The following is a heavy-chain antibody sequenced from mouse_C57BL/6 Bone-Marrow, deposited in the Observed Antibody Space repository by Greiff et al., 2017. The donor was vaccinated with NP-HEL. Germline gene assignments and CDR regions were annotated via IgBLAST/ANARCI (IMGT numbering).Heavy chain of an antibody. Sequence: VKLMESGAELVRPGTSVKVSCKASGYAFTNYLIEWVKQRPGQGLEWIGVINPGGGGTKYNEKFKGKATLTADKSYSTAYMQLSSLTSEDAAVYFSASCGAYYGSSCWYFDVWGSGPTVTVSS. CDR1: GYAFTNYL. D-gene: IGHD1-1*01. CDR2: INPGGGGT. V-gene: IGHV1-54*01. J-gene: IGHJ1*01. CDR3: ASCGAYYGSSCWYFDV.